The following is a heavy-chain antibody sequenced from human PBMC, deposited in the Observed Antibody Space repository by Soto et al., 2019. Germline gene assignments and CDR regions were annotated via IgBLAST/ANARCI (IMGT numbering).Heavy chain of an antibody. CDR1: GYTFTAYY. CDR3: VRESLVTGTRHFDY. J-gene: IGHJ4*02. CDR2: INSNSGAT. Sequence: ASVKVSCKASGYTFTAYYLHWVRQAPGQGLEWMGWINSNSGATNYAQKFQGRVTMARDTSISTAYMELSGLRSDDTAVYYCVRESLVTGTRHFDYWGQGTLVTVSS. D-gene: IGHD1-7*01. V-gene: IGHV1-2*02.